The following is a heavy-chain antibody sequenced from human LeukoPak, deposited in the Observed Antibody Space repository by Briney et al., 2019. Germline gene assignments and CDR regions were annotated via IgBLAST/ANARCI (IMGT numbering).Heavy chain of an antibody. CDR3: ARIPRSSPSTFDY. D-gene: IGHD6-13*01. V-gene: IGHV3-74*01. CDR1: GFTFSSYW. Sequence: GGSLGLSCAASGFTFSSYWMHWVRQAPGKGLVWVSRINSDGSSTSYADSVKGRFTISRDNAKNTLYLQMNSLRAEDTAVYYCARIPRSSPSTFDYWGQGTLVTVSS. CDR2: INSDGSST. J-gene: IGHJ4*02.